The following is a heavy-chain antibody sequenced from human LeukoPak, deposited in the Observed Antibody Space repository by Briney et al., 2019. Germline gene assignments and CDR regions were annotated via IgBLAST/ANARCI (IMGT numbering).Heavy chain of an antibody. Sequence: PGGSLRLSCAASGFTFSDYCMSWIRQAPGKGLEWVSYISSSSSYTNYADSVKGRFTISRDNAKNSLYLQMNSLRAEDTAVYYCARMGPDIVSTIPNYYYYGMDVWGQGTTVTVSS. CDR2: ISSSSSYT. J-gene: IGHJ6*02. D-gene: IGHD2-15*01. V-gene: IGHV3-11*06. CDR1: GFTFSDYC. CDR3: ARMGPDIVSTIPNYYYYGMDV.